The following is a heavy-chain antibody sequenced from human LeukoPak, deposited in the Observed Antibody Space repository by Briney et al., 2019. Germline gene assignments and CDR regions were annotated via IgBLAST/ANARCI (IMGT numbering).Heavy chain of an antibody. CDR3: ATYGMDV. CDR1: GGSISSYY. CDR2: IYYSGST. Sequence: SETLSLTCTVSGGSISSYYWSWIRQPPGKGLEWIGYIYYSGSTNYNPSLKSRVTISVDTSKNQFSLKLSSVTAADTAVYYCATYGMDVWGQGTTVTVSS. V-gene: IGHV4-59*01. J-gene: IGHJ6*02.